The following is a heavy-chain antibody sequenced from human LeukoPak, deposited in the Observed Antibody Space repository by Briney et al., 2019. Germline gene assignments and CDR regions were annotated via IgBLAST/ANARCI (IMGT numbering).Heavy chain of an antibody. J-gene: IGHJ6*03. V-gene: IGHV4-61*02. CDR1: GGSISSGSYY. CDR3: ARVRAVAGRDYYYMDV. D-gene: IGHD6-19*01. Sequence: SQTLSLTCTVSGGSISSGSYYWSWIRQPAGKGLEWIGRIYTSGSTNYNPSLKSRVTISVDTSKNQFSLKLSSVTAADTAVYYCARVRAVAGRDYYYMDVWGKGTTVTVSS. CDR2: IYTSGST.